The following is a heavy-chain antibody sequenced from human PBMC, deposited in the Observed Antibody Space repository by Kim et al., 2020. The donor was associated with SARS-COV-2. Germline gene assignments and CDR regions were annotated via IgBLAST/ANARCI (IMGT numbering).Heavy chain of an antibody. CDR3: ARVGFGDLFQAGYYYAMDV. D-gene: IGHD3-10*01. J-gene: IGHJ6*02. Sequence: SVKVSCKASGGTFSSYAISWVRQAPGQGLEWMGGIIPIFGTANYTQKFQGRVTITADESTSTAYMELSSLRSEDTAVYYCARVGFGDLFQAGYYYAMDVWGQGTTVTVSS. CDR1: GGTFSSYA. V-gene: IGHV1-69*13. CDR2: IIPIFGTA.